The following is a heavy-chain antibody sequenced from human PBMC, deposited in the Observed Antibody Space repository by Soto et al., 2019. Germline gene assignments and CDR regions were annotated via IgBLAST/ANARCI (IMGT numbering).Heavy chain of an antibody. CDR2: IYDSGSS. D-gene: IGHD5-12*01. CDR1: GASISSGDYF. V-gene: IGHV4-30-4*01. J-gene: IGHJ4*02. Sequence: TLSLTCTVSGASISSGDYFWSWIRQSPGKGLQWIGYIYDSGSSYYNPSLKSRVTMSVDTSKNQFSLKLSSVTAADTAVYYCAREKGYISGPKNFDYWGQGTLVTVSS. CDR3: AREKGYISGPKNFDY.